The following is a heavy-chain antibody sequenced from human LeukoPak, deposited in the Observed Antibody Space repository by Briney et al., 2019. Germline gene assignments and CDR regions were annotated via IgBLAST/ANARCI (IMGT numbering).Heavy chain of an antibody. V-gene: IGHV1-46*01. CDR1: GYAFTSYY. J-gene: IGHJ5*02. CDR3: ARSSGRYSYWFDP. CDR2: INPSGGST. Sequence: GASVKVSCKASGYAFTSYYMHWVRQAPGQGLEWMGTINPSGGSTSYAQKFQGRVTMTRDTSTSTVYMELSSLRSEDTAVCYCARSSGRYSYWFDPWGQGTLVTVSS. D-gene: IGHD6-19*01.